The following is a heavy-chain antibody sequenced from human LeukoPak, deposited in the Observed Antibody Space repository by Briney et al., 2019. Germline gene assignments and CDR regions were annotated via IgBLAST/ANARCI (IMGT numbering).Heavy chain of an antibody. Sequence: ASVKVSCKASGYTFTSYGISWVRQAPGQGLEWMGWISAYNGNTNYAQKLQGRVTMTTDTSTSTAYMELRSLRSDDTAVYYCARGVTIFGVVTGAFDIWGQGTMVTVSS. CDR1: GYTFTSYG. J-gene: IGHJ3*02. V-gene: IGHV1-18*01. CDR2: ISAYNGNT. CDR3: ARGVTIFGVVTGAFDI. D-gene: IGHD3-3*01.